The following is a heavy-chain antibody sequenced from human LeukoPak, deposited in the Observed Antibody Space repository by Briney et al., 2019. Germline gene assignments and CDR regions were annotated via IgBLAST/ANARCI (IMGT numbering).Heavy chain of an antibody. CDR2: ISSSGSTI. V-gene: IGHV3-11*04. J-gene: IGHJ4*02. D-gene: IGHD2-2*01. CDR1: GFTFSDYY. Sequence: GGSLRLSSAASGFTFSDYYTSWIRQAPGEGLEWVSYISSSGSTIYYADSVKGRFTISRDNAKNSLYLQMNSLRAEDTAVYYCAARDDCSSTSCSDYWGQGTLVTVSS. CDR3: AARDDCSSTSCSDY.